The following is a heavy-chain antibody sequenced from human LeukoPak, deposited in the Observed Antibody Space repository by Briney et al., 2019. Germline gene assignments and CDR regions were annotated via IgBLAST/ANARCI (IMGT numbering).Heavy chain of an antibody. J-gene: IGHJ3*02. CDR2: ISAYNGNT. D-gene: IGHD3-16*01. CDR3: ARGGSRSPRDAFDI. V-gene: IGHV1-18*01. Sequence: ASVKVSCKASGYTFTSYGISWVRQAPGQGLEWMGWISAYNGNTNYAQKFQGRVTMTRDMSTSTVYMELSSLRSEDTAVYFCARGGSRSPRDAFDIWGQGTMVTVSS. CDR1: GYTFTSYG.